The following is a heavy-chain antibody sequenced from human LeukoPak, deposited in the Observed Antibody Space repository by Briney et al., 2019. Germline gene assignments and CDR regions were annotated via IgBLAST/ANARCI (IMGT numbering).Heavy chain of an antibody. D-gene: IGHD3-10*01. V-gene: IGHV1-2*02. Sequence: GASVTVSCKASGYMFTGYYMHWVRQAPGQGLEWMGWINPNSGGTHYAQKFQGRVTMTRDTSISTAYMDLSRLRSDDTAVYYCARPNGSGSYYAGAYDYWGQGTLVTVSS. CDR2: INPNSGGT. CDR1: GYMFTGYY. J-gene: IGHJ4*02. CDR3: ARPNGSGSYYAGAYDY.